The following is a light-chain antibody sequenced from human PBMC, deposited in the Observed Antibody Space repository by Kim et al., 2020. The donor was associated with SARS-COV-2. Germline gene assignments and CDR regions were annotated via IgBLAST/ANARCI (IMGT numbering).Light chain of an antibody. Sequence: APIPSKSSPTVLSSSNNKYYFCCHQPNPGHPPTLLISGASSRESGVPVRFGGSGSGTDFTLTISSLQAEDVAVYYCQQYYTTPITFGQGTRLEIK. CDR3: QQYYTTPIT. J-gene: IGKJ5*01. CDR2: GAS. V-gene: IGKV4-1*01. CDR1: PTVLSSSNNKYY.